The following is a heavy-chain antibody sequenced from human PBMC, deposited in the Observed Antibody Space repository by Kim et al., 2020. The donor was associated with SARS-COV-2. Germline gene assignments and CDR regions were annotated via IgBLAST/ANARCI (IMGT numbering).Heavy chain of an antibody. Sequence: NPSLKSRGTITVDTSKNQFSLKLSSVTAADTAGYFCARGREGYISSWCCDYWGQGTLVTVSS. J-gene: IGHJ4*02. V-gene: IGHV4-59*09. CDR3: ARGREGYISSWCCDY. D-gene: IGHD6-13*01.